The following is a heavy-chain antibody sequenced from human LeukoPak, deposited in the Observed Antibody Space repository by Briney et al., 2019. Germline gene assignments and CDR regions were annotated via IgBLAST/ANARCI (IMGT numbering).Heavy chain of an antibody. D-gene: IGHD3-16*01. CDR2: IKTKTDGRAT. J-gene: IGHJ4*02. CDR3: VTRITSTGDY. Sequence: PGGSLRLSCEASGFNFSDVWMNWVRQAPGKGLEWIGRIKTKTDGRATEYAAPAKGRFTISRGDSKSTVYLHMNSLKTEDTALYYCVTRITSTGDYWGQGTLVTVSS. V-gene: IGHV3-15*01. CDR1: GFNFSDVW.